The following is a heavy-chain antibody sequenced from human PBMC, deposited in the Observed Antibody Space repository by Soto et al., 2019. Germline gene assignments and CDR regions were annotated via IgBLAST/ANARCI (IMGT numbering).Heavy chain of an antibody. V-gene: IGHV1-58*01. D-gene: IGHD3-22*01. CDR2: IVVGSGNT. CDR3: ARDHYYYDSSGYYDGGMDV. J-gene: IGHJ6*02. CDR1: GFTFSSSA. Sequence: SVKVSCKASGFTFSSSALQWVRQARGQRLEWIGWIVVGSGNTNYAQKFQGRVTMTTDTSTSTAYMELRSLRSDDTAVYYCARDHYYYDSSGYYDGGMDVWGQGTTVTVSS.